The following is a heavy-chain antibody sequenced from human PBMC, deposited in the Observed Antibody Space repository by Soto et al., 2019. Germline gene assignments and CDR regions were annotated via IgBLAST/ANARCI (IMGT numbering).Heavy chain of an antibody. V-gene: IGHV3-21*01. D-gene: IGHD1-26*01. CDR2: ISSSSSYI. J-gene: IGHJ4*02. CDR1: GFTFSSYT. CDR3: ARYTPLFYSGRYYFDY. Sequence: GGSLRLSCATSGFTFSSYTRNWVRQGPGKGLEWVSSISSSSSYIYYADSVKGRFTISRDNAKNSLYLQMNSLRAEDTAVYYCARYTPLFYSGRYYFDYWGQGTLVTVSS.